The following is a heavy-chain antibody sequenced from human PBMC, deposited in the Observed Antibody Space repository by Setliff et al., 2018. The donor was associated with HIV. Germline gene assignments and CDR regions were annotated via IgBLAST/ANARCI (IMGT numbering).Heavy chain of an antibody. V-gene: IGHV4-31*03. CDR3: ARDRGPEGYFDY. J-gene: IGHJ4*02. Sequence: SETLSLTCTVSGGSISSGDYYWSWIRQHPGKGLEWIGYIYYSGSTYYNPSLKSRVTISVDTSKNQFSLKLSSVTAADTAVYYCARDRGPEGYFDYWGQGTLVTVSS. D-gene: IGHD3-10*01. CDR1: GGSISSGDYY. CDR2: IYYSGST.